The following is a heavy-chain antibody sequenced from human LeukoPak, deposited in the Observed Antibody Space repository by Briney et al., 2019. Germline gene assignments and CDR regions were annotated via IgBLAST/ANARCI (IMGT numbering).Heavy chain of an antibody. V-gene: IGHV3-7*01. D-gene: IGHD6-19*01. Sequence: GGSLRLSCVASGFTFSSYWMNWVRQAPGKGLEWSANIKEDGSIQYYLDSVRGRFTISRDNAKTSVYLQLSSLRADDTAVYYCARDVWTGVAVSDYWGQGTLVTVSS. CDR3: ARDVWTGVAVSDY. CDR2: IKEDGSIQ. J-gene: IGHJ4*02. CDR1: GFTFSSYW.